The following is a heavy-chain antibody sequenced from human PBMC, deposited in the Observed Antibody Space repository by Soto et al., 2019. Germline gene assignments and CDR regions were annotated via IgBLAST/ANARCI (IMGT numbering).Heavy chain of an antibody. D-gene: IGHD5-18*01. CDR3: ARAYVDTAMDFDY. Sequence: GGPLKLSFSASEFTFGSYALHWVGQAPGKGLEWVAVISYDGSNKYYADSVKGRFTISRDNSKNTLYLQMNSLRAEDTAVYYCARAYVDTAMDFDYWGQGTLVTVSS. V-gene: IGHV3-30-3*01. CDR1: EFTFGSYA. J-gene: IGHJ4*02. CDR2: ISYDGSNK.